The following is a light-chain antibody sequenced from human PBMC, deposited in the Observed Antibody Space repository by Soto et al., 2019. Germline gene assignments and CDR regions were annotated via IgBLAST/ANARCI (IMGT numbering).Light chain of an antibody. CDR2: DAS. J-gene: IGKJ2*02. CDR1: QSVSSY. V-gene: IGKV3-11*01. CDR3: QARSNSPPLCT. Sequence: EIVLTQPPATLSMSPGERTTLSCRASQSVSSYLAWYPQKPVQAPRLPIYDASNRSTGIPARFSGSGSVTASTPTIMSLGPEDLAVYYCQARSNSPPLCTFGQATKLEI.